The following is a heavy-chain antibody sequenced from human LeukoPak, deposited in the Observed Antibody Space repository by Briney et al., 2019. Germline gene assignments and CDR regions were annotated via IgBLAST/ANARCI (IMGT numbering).Heavy chain of an antibody. CDR2: INHSGST. D-gene: IGHD5-18*01. Sequence: SETLSLTCAVYGGSFIGYYWSWIRQPPGKGLEWIGDINHSGSTNYNPSLKSRVTISIDTSKTQFSLKLSSVTAADTAVYYCAIRPGYKFDYWGQGSLVTVSS. V-gene: IGHV4-34*01. J-gene: IGHJ4*02. CDR3: AIRPGYKFDY. CDR1: GGSFIGYY.